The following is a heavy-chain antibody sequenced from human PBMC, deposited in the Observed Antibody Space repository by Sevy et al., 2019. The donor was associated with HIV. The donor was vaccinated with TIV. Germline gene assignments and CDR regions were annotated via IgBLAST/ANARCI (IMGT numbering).Heavy chain of an antibody. D-gene: IGHD1-26*01. CDR3: ARGPPDGSYDYFDY. Sequence: GGSLRLSCAASGFTFIRYNMNWVRQAPGQGLKWVSSVSGSSNYIYYAESLKGRFIISRDNAKDTLYLQMNSLRADDTAVYYCARGPPDGSYDYFDYWGQGTLVTVSS. CDR2: VSGSSNYI. V-gene: IGHV3-21*06. J-gene: IGHJ4*02. CDR1: GFTFIRYN.